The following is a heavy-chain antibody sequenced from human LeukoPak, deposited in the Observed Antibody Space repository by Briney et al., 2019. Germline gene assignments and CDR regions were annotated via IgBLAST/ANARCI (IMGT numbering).Heavy chain of an antibody. V-gene: IGHV4-61*01. CDR2: IYYSGST. J-gene: IGHJ4*02. CDR3: ARDSVLSGSYSN. CDR1: GGSVSSGSYY. D-gene: IGHD1-26*01. Sequence: SETLSLTCTVSGGSVSSGSYYWSWIRQPPGKGLEWIGYIYYSGSTNYNPSLKSRVTISVDTSKNQFSLKLSSVTAADTAVYYCARDSVLSGSYSNWGQGTLVTVSS.